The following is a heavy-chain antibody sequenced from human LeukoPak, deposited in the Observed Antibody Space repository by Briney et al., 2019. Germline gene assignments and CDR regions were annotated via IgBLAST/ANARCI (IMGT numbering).Heavy chain of an antibody. Sequence: PGRSLRLSCAASGFTFSSYAMHWVRQAPGKGLEWVAVISYDGSNKYYADSVKGRFTISRDNSKNTLYLQMNSLRAEDTAVYYCAKSNDYGGNDYYYYMDVWGKGTTVTVSS. CDR2: ISYDGSNK. CDR3: AKSNDYGGNDYYYYMDV. CDR1: GFTFSSYA. V-gene: IGHV3-30-3*02. D-gene: IGHD4-23*01. J-gene: IGHJ6*03.